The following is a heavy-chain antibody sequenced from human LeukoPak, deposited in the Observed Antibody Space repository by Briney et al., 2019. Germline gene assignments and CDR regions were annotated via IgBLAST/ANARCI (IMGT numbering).Heavy chain of an antibody. CDR1: GFTVSSNY. D-gene: IGHD6-13*01. CDR2: ISGSGVST. J-gene: IGHJ4*02. V-gene: IGHV3-23*01. Sequence: GSLRLSCAASGFTVSSNYMSWVRQAPGKGLEWVSAISGSGVSTYYADSVKGRFTISRDNSKNTLYLQMNSLRAEDTAVYYCAKDREYSSSWPNFFDYWGQGTLVTVSS. CDR3: AKDREYSSSWPNFFDY.